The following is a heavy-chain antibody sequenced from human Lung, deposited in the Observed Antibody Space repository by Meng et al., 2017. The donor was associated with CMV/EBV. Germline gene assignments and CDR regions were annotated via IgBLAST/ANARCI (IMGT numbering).Heavy chain of an antibody. Sequence: GGSLRLSCAASGFTFSNYWMHWVRQAPGKGLVWVSRIQGSDIAYADSVQGRFSISRDNAKNTLYLQINSLRVEDTAVYYCARASPYSRSYFDYWGQGALVTVSS. CDR2: IQGSDI. D-gene: IGHD6-6*01. CDR3: ARASPYSRSYFDY. V-gene: IGHV3-74*01. J-gene: IGHJ4*02. CDR1: GFTFSNYW.